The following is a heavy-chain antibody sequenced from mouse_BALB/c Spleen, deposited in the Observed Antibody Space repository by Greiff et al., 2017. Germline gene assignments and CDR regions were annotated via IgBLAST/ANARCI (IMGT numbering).Heavy chain of an antibody. CDR3: TRPYHEGFAY. CDR1: GYNFTSYW. Sequence: VQLQQSGTVLARPGASVKMSCKASGYNFTSYWMHWVKQRPGQGLEWIGTIYPGNSDTSYNQKFKGKAKLTAVTSTSTAYMELSSLTNEDSAVYYCTRPYHEGFAYWGQGTLVTVSA. CDR2: IYPGNSDT. D-gene: IGHD5-1-1*01. J-gene: IGHJ3*01. V-gene: IGHV1-5*01.